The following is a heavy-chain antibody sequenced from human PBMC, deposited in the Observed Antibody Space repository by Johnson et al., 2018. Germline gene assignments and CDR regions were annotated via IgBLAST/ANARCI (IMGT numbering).Heavy chain of an antibody. D-gene: IGHD5-12*01. Sequence: VQLVQSGGGLVQPGRSLRLSCAASGFTFDDYAMHWVRQAPGKGLEWVSLISWDGGSTYYADSVKGRFTISRDNSKNSLYLQMNSLRAEDTALYYCAKDGTRGYSGYGYYYMDVWGKGTTVTVSS. J-gene: IGHJ6*03. CDR3: AKDGTRGYSGYGYYYMDV. V-gene: IGHV3-43D*03. CDR1: GFTFDDYA. CDR2: ISWDGGST.